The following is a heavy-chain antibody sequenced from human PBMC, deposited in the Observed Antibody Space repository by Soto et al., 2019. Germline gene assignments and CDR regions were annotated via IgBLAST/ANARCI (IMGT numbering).Heavy chain of an antibody. Sequence: GGSLRLSCAASGFTFSSYWMSWVRQAPGKGLEWVANIKQDGSEKYYVDSVKGRFTISRDNAKNSLYLQMNSLRAEDTAVYYCARDLGVPAASNYYYYYGMDVWGQGTTVTVSS. V-gene: IGHV3-7*03. CDR1: GFTFSSYW. J-gene: IGHJ6*02. D-gene: IGHD2-2*01. CDR2: IKQDGSEK. CDR3: ARDLGVPAASNYYYYYGMDV.